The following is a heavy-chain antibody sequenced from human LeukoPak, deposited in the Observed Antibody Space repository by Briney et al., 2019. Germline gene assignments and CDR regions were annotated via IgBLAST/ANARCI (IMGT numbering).Heavy chain of an antibody. J-gene: IGHJ6*03. CDR2: IIPLFGTA. Sequence: SVKVSCKASVGTFSRYAISGVRHAPGQGLEWMGGIIPLFGTANYAQKFQGRVPITADESTSTAYMELNSLRSEDTAMYYCARVHYYYYYMDVWGKRDHGHRLL. CDR3: ARVHYYYYYMDV. V-gene: IGHV1-69*13. CDR1: VGTFSRYA.